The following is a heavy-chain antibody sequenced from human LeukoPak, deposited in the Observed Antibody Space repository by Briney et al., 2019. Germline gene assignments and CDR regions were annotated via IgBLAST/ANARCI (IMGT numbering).Heavy chain of an antibody. D-gene: IGHD1-26*01. CDR1: GGSISSYY. CDR3: ARQLVGATPPDY. V-gene: IGHV4-4*09. J-gene: IGHJ4*02. CDR2: IYTSGST. Sequence: PSETLSLTCTVSGGSISSYYWSWIRQPPGKGLEWIGYIYTSGSTNYNPSLKSRVTISVDTSKNQFSLKLSSVTAADTAVYYCARQLVGATPPDYWGQRTLVTVSS.